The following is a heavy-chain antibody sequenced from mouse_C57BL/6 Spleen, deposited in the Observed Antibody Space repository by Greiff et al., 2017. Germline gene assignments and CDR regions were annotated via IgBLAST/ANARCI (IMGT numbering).Heavy chain of an antibody. D-gene: IGHD2-5*01. CDR2: ISGGGGNT. CDR3: ARDYSNYDWYFDV. CDR1: GFTFSSYT. Sequence: EVQLQQSGGGLVKPGGSLKLSCAASGFTFSSYTMSWVRQTPEKRLEWVATISGGGGNTYYPDSVKGRFTISRDNAKNTLYLQMSSLRSEDTALYYCARDYSNYDWYFDVWGTGTTVTVSS. V-gene: IGHV5-9*01. J-gene: IGHJ1*03.